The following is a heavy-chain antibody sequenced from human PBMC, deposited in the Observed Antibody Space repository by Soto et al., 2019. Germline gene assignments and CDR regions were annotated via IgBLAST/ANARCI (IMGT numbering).Heavy chain of an antibody. CDR2: ISGSGGST. V-gene: IGHV3-23*01. Sequence: EVQLLESGGGLVQPGGSLRLSCAASGFTFSSYAMSWVRQAPGQGLEWVSAISGSGGSTYYADSVKGRFTISRDNSKNKLYLQMNSLRAEDTAVYYCARLWFGELLVGTDAFDLCGQGTLVTVSS. J-gene: IGHJ3*01. D-gene: IGHD3-10*01. CDR1: GFTFSSYA. CDR3: ARLWFGELLVGTDAFDL.